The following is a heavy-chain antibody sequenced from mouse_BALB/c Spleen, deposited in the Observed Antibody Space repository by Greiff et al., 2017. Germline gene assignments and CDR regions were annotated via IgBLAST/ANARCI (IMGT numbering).Heavy chain of an antibody. Sequence: EVKLVESGGGLVKPGGSLKLSCAASGFTFSSYAMSWVRQSPEKRLEWVAEISSGGSYTYYPDTVTGRFTISRDNAKNTLYLEMSSLRSEDTAMYYCARGYKEFAYWGQGTLVTVSA. J-gene: IGHJ3*01. V-gene: IGHV5-9-4*01. CDR2: ISSGGSYT. CDR3: ARGYKEFAY. CDR1: GFTFSSYA. D-gene: IGHD1-3*01.